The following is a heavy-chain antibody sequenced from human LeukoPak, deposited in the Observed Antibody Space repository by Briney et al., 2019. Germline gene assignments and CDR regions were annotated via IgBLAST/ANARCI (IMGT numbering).Heavy chain of an antibody. V-gene: IGHV1-8*03. J-gene: IGHJ4*02. CDR3: ACLGYDFWSGYSDY. CDR1: GYSFTNYD. Sequence: ASVKVSCKASGYSFTNYDINWVRQATGQGLEWMGWMNPKSGDTGYSQKFQGRVFITRDTSINTAYMELSSLGSDDTAVYYCACLGYDFWSGYSDYWGQGTLVTVSS. D-gene: IGHD3-3*01. CDR2: MNPKSGDT.